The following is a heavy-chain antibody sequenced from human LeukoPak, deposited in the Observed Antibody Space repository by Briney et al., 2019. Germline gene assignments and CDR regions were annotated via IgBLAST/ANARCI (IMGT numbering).Heavy chain of an antibody. CDR1: GFTFSSYA. CDR3: ASGRRLLWFGEPQSDYYGMDV. J-gene: IGHJ6*02. CDR2: ISYDGSNK. V-gene: IGHV3-30-3*01. D-gene: IGHD3-10*01. Sequence: GGSLRLSCAASGFTFSSYAMHWVRQAPGKGLEWVAVISYDGSNKYYADSVKGRFTISRDNSKNTLYLQMNSLRAEDTAVYYCASGRRLLWFGEPQSDYYGMDVWGQGTTVTVS.